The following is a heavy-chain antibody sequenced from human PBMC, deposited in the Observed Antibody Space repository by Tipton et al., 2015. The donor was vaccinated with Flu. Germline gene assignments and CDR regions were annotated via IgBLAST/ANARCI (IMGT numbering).Heavy chain of an antibody. Sequence: TLSLTCTVSGGSISSSAYYWGWIRQTPGKGLEWIGNIYYSGSTFYNPSLKSRVTITLDKSTNQFSLRLSSVTAADTAIYYCARGSGSGTFMIFDLWGQGTLVTVSS. CDR2: IYYSGST. CDR3: ARGSGSGTFMIFDL. CDR1: GGSISSSAYY. V-gene: IGHV4-39*07. D-gene: IGHD3-10*01. J-gene: IGHJ4*02.